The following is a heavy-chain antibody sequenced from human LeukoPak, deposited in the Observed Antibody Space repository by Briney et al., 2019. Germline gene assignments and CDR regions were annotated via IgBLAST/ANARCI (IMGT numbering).Heavy chain of an antibody. CDR3: ARGPLLLYTTGWFLDY. D-gene: IGHD6-19*01. CDR2: ITNSGTYI. CDR1: GSTFRSYS. V-gene: IGHV3-21*01. J-gene: IGHJ4*02. Sequence: GRSLRLSRAAAGSTFRSYSMNWVRQAPGKGLELVSSITNSGTYIYYADSLKGRFTISRDNAKNSLFLQMDSLTTEDTAVYYCARGPLLLYTTGWFLDYWGQGSLVTVSS.